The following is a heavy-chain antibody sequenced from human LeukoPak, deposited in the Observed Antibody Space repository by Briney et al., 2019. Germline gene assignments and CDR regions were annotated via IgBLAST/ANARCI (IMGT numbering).Heavy chain of an antibody. V-gene: IGHV3-21*01. Sequence: PGGSLRLSCAASGFTFSSYSMNWVRQAPGKGLEWVSLITPSSSDRYYADSVQGRFTISRDNAKNSLYLQMNSLRAEDTAVYYCARTYYYDRRAVFGYWGQGTLVTVSS. D-gene: IGHD3-22*01. CDR2: ITPSSSDR. CDR1: GFTFSSYS. J-gene: IGHJ4*02. CDR3: ARTYYYDRRAVFGY.